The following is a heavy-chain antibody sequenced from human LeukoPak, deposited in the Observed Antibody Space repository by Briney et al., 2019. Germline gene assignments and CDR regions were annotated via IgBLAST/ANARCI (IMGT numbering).Heavy chain of an antibody. J-gene: IGHJ5*02. V-gene: IGHV1-8*01. CDR3: ARVGPYCSGGSCYSSFRVRWFDP. CDR2: MNPNSGNT. D-gene: IGHD2-15*01. Sequence: ASVTVSYKASGYTFTSYDINWVRQATGQGLEWMGWMNPNSGNTGYAQKFQGRVTMTRNTSISTAYMELSSLRSEDTAVYYCARVGPYCSGGSCYSSFRVRWFDPWGQGTLVTVSS. CDR1: GYTFTSYD.